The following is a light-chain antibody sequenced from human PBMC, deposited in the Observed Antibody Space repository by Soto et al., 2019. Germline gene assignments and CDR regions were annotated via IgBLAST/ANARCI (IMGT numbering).Light chain of an antibody. Sequence: EIVLTQSPGTVSLSPGERATLSCRASQSVSSGYLAWYQQKPGQAPRLLIYGASSRATGIPDRFSGSGSGTDFSLTISRLEPEDCAVYYCQQYGTSRTFGQGTKVEIK. CDR3: QQYGTSRT. J-gene: IGKJ1*01. CDR1: QSVSSGY. V-gene: IGKV3-20*01. CDR2: GAS.